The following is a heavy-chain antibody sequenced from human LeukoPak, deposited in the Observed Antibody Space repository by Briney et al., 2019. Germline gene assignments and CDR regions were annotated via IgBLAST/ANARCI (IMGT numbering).Heavy chain of an antibody. CDR1: GFTFSSYA. V-gene: IGHV3-23*01. Sequence: GGSLRLSCAASGFTFSSYAMSWVRQAPGKGLEWVSAISGSGGSTYYADSVKGRFTISRDNSKNTLYLQMNSLRAEDTAVYYCAKSGRRWELLRNYFYYWGQGTLVTVSS. CDR2: ISGSGGST. CDR3: AKSGRRWELLRNYFYY. D-gene: IGHD1-26*01. J-gene: IGHJ4*02.